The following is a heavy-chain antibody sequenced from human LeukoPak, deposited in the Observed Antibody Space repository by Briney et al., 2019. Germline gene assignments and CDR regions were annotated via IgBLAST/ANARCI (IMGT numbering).Heavy chain of an antibody. Sequence: PGGSLRLSCAASGFTFSSYEMNWVRQAPGKGLEWVSAISGSGGSTYYADSVKGRFTISRDNSKNTLYLQMNSLRAEDTAVYYCARAPPWLQFVYWGQGTLVTVSS. CDR3: ARAPPWLQFVY. J-gene: IGHJ4*02. D-gene: IGHD5-24*01. CDR1: GFTFSSYE. CDR2: ISGSGGST. V-gene: IGHV3-23*01.